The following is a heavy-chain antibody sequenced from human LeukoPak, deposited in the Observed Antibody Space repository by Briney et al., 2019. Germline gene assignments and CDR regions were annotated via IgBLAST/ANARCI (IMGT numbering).Heavy chain of an antibody. CDR2: IIPIFGTA. D-gene: IGHD3-3*01. CDR1: GGTFSSYA. V-gene: IGHV1-69*05. Sequence: GASVKVSCKASGGTFSSYAISWVRQAPGQGLEWMGGIIPIFGTANYAQKFQGRVTITTDESTSTAHMELSSLRSEDTAVYYCARAEVVTIFGVVIKYNWFDPWGQGTLVTVSS. CDR3: ARAEVVTIFGVVIKYNWFDP. J-gene: IGHJ5*02.